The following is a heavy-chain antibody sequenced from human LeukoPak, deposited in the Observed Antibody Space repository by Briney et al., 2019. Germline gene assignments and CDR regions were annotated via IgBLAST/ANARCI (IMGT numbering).Heavy chain of an antibody. CDR2: ISGSGGST. CDR1: GFTFSSYG. D-gene: IGHD3-3*01. CDR3: AKRDFWSGYYGY. J-gene: IGHJ4*02. V-gene: IGHV3-23*01. Sequence: GGSLRLSCAASGFTFSSYGMHWVRQAPGKGLEWVSAISGSGGSTYYADSVKGRFTISRDNSKNTLYLQMNSLRAEDTAVYYCAKRDFWSGYYGYWGQGTLVTVSS.